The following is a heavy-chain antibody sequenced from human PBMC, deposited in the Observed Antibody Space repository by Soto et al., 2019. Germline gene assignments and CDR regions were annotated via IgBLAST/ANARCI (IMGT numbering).Heavy chain of an antibody. J-gene: IGHJ3*02. Sequence: SETLSLTCTVSGGSISSGGYYWSWIRQHPGKGLEWIGYIYYSGSTYYNLSLKSRVTISVDTSKNQFSLKLSSVTAADTAVYYCARDEGYCSSTSCYELSVHAFDIWGQGTMVTVSS. CDR2: IYYSGST. CDR3: ARDEGYCSSTSCYELSVHAFDI. CDR1: GGSISSGGYY. D-gene: IGHD2-2*01. V-gene: IGHV4-31*03.